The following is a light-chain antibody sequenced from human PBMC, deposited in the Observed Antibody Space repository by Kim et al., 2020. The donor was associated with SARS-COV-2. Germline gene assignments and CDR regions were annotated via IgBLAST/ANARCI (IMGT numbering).Light chain of an antibody. CDR1: SGHSSYA. CDR2: VSSDGSH. J-gene: IGLJ2*01. CDR3: QTWGTGIVV. V-gene: IGLV4-69*02. Sequence: ASVKLTCTLSSGHSSYAIAWHQQQPEKGPRYLMKVSSDGSHSKGDGISDRFSGSSSGAERYLTISSLQSEDEADYYCQTWGTGIVVFGGGTQLTVL.